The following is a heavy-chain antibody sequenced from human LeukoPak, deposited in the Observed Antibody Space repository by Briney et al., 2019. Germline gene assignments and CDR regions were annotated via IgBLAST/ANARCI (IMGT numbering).Heavy chain of an antibody. J-gene: IGHJ4*02. CDR3: AREGDTVAVAGYYY. CDR2: INPSGGST. Sequence: ASVEVSCKASGGTFSSYAISWVRQAPGQGLEWMGIINPSGGSTSYAQKFQGRVTMTRDMSTSTAYMELSSLRSEDTAVYYCAREGDTVAVAGYYYWGQGTLVTVSS. V-gene: IGHV1-46*01. D-gene: IGHD6-19*01. CDR1: GGTFSSYA.